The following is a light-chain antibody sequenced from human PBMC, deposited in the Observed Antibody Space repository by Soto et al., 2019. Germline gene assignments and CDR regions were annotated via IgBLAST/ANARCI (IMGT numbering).Light chain of an antibody. CDR1: SSDVGSYNL. Sequence: QSALTQPASVSGSPGQSITISCTGTSSDVGSYNLVSWYQQHPGKAPKLMIYEGSKRPSGVSNRLSGSKSVNTASLTISGLQAEDEADYYCCSYAGSNTLVVFGGGTKLTVL. J-gene: IGLJ2*01. V-gene: IGLV2-23*01. CDR3: CSYAGSNTLVV. CDR2: EGS.